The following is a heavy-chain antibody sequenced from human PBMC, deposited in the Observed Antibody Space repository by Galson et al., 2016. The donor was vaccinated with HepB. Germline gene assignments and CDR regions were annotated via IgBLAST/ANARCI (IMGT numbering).Heavy chain of an antibody. D-gene: IGHD4-17*01. CDR3: AGFVDYDEAVY. CDR2: INPNRGTT. CDR1: GYTFTGSY. V-gene: IGHV1-2*02. Sequence: SVKVSCKASGYTFTGSYIHWVRQAPGQGLEWMGWINPNRGTTNYAQKFQGRVTMTRDTSISTAYMELNGVRFDDTAVYYCAGFVDYDEAVYWGQGTLVTVSS. J-gene: IGHJ4*02.